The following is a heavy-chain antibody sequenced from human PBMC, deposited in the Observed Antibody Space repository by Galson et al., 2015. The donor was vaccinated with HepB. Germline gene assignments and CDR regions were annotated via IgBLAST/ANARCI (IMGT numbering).Heavy chain of an antibody. CDR3: ARDCYFITQRYYYYYGMDV. J-gene: IGHJ6*02. CDR1: GYTFTSYY. D-gene: IGHD2-15*01. V-gene: IGHV1-46*01. CDR2: INPSGGST. Sequence: SVKVACRASGYTFTSYYMHWVRQAPGQGLEWMGIINPSGGSTSYAQKFQGRVTMTRDTSTSTVYMELSSLRSEDTAVYYCARDCYFITQRYYYYYGMDVWGQGTTVTVSS.